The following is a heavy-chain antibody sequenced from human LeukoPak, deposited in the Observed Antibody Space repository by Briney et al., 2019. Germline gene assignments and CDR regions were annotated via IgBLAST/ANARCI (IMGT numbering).Heavy chain of an antibody. CDR3: GKTTAGYSSGQKPAWPVDY. CDR1: GFTFGSFA. J-gene: IGHJ4*02. Sequence: GGSLRLSCEASGFTFGSFAMYWARQAPGKGLEWIAGIFGSGGSPHYADSVKGRFTISRDNFQNTVYLQINSLRVEDTAVYYCGKTTAGYSSGQKPAWPVDYWGPGTLVTVSS. D-gene: IGHD5-18*01. V-gene: IGHV3-23*01. CDR2: IFGSGGSP.